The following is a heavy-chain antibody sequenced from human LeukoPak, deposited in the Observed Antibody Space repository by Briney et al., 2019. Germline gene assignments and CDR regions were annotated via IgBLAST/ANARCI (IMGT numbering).Heavy chain of an antibody. Sequence: GESLKISCRGSGYIFSYYWIGWVRQMPGRGLEWMGIIYAGDSDTRYMPSFQGQVTISADKSINTAYLQWSSLKASDTAVYFCARGGGYFGITGSFFFDFGGQGPLVPVSP. CDR2: IYAGDSDT. CDR1: GYIFSYYW. D-gene: IGHD3-10*01. V-gene: IGHV5-51*01. CDR3: ARGGGYFGITGSFFFDF. J-gene: IGHJ4*02.